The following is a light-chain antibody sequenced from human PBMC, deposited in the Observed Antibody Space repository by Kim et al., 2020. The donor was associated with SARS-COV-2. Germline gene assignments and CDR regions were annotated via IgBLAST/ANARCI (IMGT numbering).Light chain of an antibody. CDR3: LQNYNYPFT. CDR1: QGIRSE. V-gene: IGKV1-6*01. Sequence: AIQMTQSPSSLSASIGDRVTITCRASQGIRSELGWYQQKPGKAPRLLIYATSSLQSGVPSRFSGSGSGTDFTLTISSLQPEDCATYYCLQNYNYPFTFGGGTKVDIK. J-gene: IGKJ4*01. CDR2: ATS.